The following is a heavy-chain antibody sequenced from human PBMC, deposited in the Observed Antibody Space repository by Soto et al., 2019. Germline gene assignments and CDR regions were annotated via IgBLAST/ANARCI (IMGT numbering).Heavy chain of an antibody. CDR1: GSSINSSGYY. CDR2: MFYGVST. J-gene: IGHJ4*02. D-gene: IGHD3-3*02. V-gene: IGHV4-39*01. Sequence: SETLSLTCTVSGSSINSSGYYWGWIRQPPGKGLELILSMFYGVSTYYNPSLKSRVTVSVDTSKNQFSLNLRSVTAADTAVYYCARLPSRHLVDYWGQGTLVTVSS. CDR3: ARLPSRHLVDY.